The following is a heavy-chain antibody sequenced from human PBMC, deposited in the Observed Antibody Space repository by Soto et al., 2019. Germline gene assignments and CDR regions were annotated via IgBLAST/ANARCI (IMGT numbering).Heavy chain of an antibody. D-gene: IGHD1-26*01. J-gene: IGHJ4*02. CDR3: AKALVGEVGATDY. CDR1: GFTFSRYG. V-gene: IGHV3-23*01. CDR2: ITRTDST. Sequence: PGGSLRLSCAATGFTFSRYGMHWVRQAPGKGLEWVSAITRTDSTYYADSVKGRFTISRDNSRNTLYLQMNSLGAEDAALYYCAKALVGEVGATDYWGQGTLVTVSS.